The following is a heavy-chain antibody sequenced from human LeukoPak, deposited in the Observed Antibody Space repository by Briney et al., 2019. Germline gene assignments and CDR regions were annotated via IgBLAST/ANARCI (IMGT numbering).Heavy chain of an antibody. J-gene: IGHJ3*02. CDR3: ARDRGSSWYTGRDAFDI. V-gene: IGHV4-30-4*02. D-gene: IGHD6-13*01. CDR1: GGSISSGDYY. Sequence: PSETLSLPCTVSGGSISSGDYYWTGVRQPPGQGLEWIGYIYYSGSTYYNPSLKSRVTISVDTSNNQFSLKLSSVTAADTAVYYCARDRGSSWYTGRDAFDIWGQGTMVTVSS. CDR2: IYYSGST.